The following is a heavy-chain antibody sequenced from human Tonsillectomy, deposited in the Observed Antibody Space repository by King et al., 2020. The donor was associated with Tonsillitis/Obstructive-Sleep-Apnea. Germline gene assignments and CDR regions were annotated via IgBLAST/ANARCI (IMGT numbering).Heavy chain of an antibody. J-gene: IGHJ6*03. CDR3: ARGGGGYCSSTSCYRMNYYYYMDV. Sequence: VQLPQWGAGLLKPSETLSLTCAVYGGSFSGYYWSWIRQPPGKGLEWIGEINHSGSTNYNPSLKSRVTISVDTSKNQFSLKLSSVTAADTAVYYCARGGGGYCSSTSCYRMNYYYYMDVWGKGTTVTVSS. D-gene: IGHD2-2*01. V-gene: IGHV4-34*01. CDR1: GGSFSGYY. CDR2: INHSGST.